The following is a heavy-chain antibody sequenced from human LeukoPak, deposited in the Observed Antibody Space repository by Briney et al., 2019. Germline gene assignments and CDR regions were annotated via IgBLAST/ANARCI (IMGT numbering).Heavy chain of an antibody. CDR3: ARDSRSSFDP. CDR2: ISAYNGNT. Sequence: ASVKVSCKASGGTFSSYAISWVRQAPGQGLEWMGWISAYNGNTNYAQKLQGRVTMTTDTSTSTAYMELRSLRSDDTAVYYCARDSRSSFDPWGQGTLVTVSS. V-gene: IGHV1-18*01. J-gene: IGHJ5*02. CDR1: GGTFSSYA.